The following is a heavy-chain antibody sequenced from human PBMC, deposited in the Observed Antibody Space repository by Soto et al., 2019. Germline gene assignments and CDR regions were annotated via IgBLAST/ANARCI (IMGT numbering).Heavy chain of an antibody. CDR2: ISAYNGNT. V-gene: IGHV1-18*01. CDR3: ARDQMTTVTRGYYYYGMDV. D-gene: IGHD4-17*01. J-gene: IGHJ6*02. Sequence: QVQLVQSGAEVKKPGASVKVSCKASGYTFTSYGISWVRQAPGQGLEWMGWISAYNGNTNYAQKLQGRVTMTTDTSTSTAYIELRSLRSDDTAVYYCARDQMTTVTRGYYYYGMDVWGQGTTVTVSS. CDR1: GYTFTSYG.